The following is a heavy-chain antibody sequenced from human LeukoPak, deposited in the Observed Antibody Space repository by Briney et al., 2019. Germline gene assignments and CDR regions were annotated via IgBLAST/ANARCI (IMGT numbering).Heavy chain of an antibody. CDR1: GGSISSGDYY. J-gene: IGHJ4*02. Sequence: SETLSLTCTVSGGSISSGDYYWSWIRQPPGKGLEWIGYIYYSGSTYYNPSLKSRVTISVDTSKNQFSLKLSSVTAADTAVYYCAREDYGDSILNYWGRGTLVTVSS. CDR3: AREDYGDSILNY. V-gene: IGHV4-30-4*01. D-gene: IGHD4-17*01. CDR2: IYYSGST.